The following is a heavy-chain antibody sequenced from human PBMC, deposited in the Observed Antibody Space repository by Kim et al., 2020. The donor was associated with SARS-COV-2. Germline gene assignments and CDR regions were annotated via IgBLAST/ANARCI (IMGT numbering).Heavy chain of an antibody. CDR1: GFPFNRAS. V-gene: IGHV3-15*04. J-gene: IGHJ4*02. D-gene: IGHD2-15*01. Sequence: GGSLRLSCAASGFPFNRASMSWVRQAPGKGLEWVGRVESNSGGGTIDYAGPVRGRFTISRDDSKNVLYLQMNSLKREDTARYYCTTPWCPAGNCFLAPRIWGQGTLVTVSS. CDR3: TTPWCPAGNCFLAPRI. CDR2: VESNSGGGTI.